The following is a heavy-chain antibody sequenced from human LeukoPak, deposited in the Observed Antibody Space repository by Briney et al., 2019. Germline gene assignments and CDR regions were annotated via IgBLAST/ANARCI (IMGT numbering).Heavy chain of an antibody. D-gene: IGHD2-2*01. J-gene: IGHJ4*02. CDR1: GYTFTGYY. CDR2: ISAYNGNT. CDR3: ARAARGYQQIFDY. Sequence: ASVKVSCKASGYTFTGYYMHWVRQAPGQGLEWMGWISAYNGNTNYAQKLQGRVTMTTDTSTSTAYMELRSLRSDDTAVYYCARAARGYQQIFDYWGQGTLVTVSS. V-gene: IGHV1-18*04.